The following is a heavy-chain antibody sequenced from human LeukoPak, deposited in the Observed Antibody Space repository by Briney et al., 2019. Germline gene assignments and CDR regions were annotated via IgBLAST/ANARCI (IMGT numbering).Heavy chain of an antibody. Sequence: GGSLRLSCAASGFTFSSYSMNWVRQAPGKGLEWVSSISSSSSYIYYADSVKGRFTISRDKAKNSLYLQMNSLRAEDTAVYYCARRDYTFGHFDLWGRGTLVTVSS. CDR3: ARRDYTFGHFDL. CDR2: ISSSSSYI. J-gene: IGHJ2*01. V-gene: IGHV3-21*01. D-gene: IGHD3-16*01. CDR1: GFTFSSYS.